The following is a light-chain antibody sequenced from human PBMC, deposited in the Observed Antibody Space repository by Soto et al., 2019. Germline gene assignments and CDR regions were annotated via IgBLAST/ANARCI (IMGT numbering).Light chain of an antibody. Sequence: EIVLTQSPGTLSLSPGERATLSCRASQSVSSSYLAWYQQKPGQAPRLLIYGASSMATGIPDRFSGSGSGTDFTLTISRLEPEDFEVYYGQQYGSSSYTFGQGTKLEIK. CDR2: GAS. J-gene: IGKJ2*01. V-gene: IGKV3-20*01. CDR3: QQYGSSSYT. CDR1: QSVSSSY.